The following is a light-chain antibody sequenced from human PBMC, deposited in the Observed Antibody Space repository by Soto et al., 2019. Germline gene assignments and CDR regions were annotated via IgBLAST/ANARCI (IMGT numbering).Light chain of an antibody. J-gene: IGKJ1*01. CDR2: GAS. V-gene: IGKV3-15*01. CDR3: QHYHNWPPWT. CDR1: QSVNRN. Sequence: VMTQSPATLSVSPGERATLSCRASQSVNRNLAWYQQKPGQAPRLLIFGASTRATGIPARFSGSGSGTEFTLTISSLQSEDFAVYYCQHYHNWPPWTFGQGTKVEI.